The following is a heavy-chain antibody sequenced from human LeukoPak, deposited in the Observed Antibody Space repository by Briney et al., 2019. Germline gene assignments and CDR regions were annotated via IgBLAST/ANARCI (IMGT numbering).Heavy chain of an antibody. CDR3: AKDTRYYDSSGYYRLDY. D-gene: IGHD3-22*01. Sequence: GGSLRLSCAASGFTFSNAWMSWVRQAPGKGLEWVSSLSGSGSTTYYADSVKGRFTTSRDSSKNTLYLQMNSLRAEDTAVYYCAKDTRYYDSSGYYRLDYWGQGTLVTVSS. J-gene: IGHJ4*02. CDR1: GFTFSNAW. V-gene: IGHV3-23*01. CDR2: LSGSGSTT.